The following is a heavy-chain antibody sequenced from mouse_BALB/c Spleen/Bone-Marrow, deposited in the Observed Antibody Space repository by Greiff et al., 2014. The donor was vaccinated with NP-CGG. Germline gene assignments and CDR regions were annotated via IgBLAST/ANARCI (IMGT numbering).Heavy chain of an antibody. V-gene: IGHV5-6-3*01. CDR3: ARGYDYSSWFAY. CDR2: INVNGDTT. Sequence: DVKLVESGGGLVQPGGSLKLSCAASGSTFSSYGMSWVRQTPDKRLEMIATINVNGDTTYHPDSVKGRFTISRDNVKNTLYLQMSSLKSEDTAMYYCARGYDYSSWFAYWGQGTLVTVSA. J-gene: IGHJ3*01. D-gene: IGHD2-4*01. CDR1: GSTFSSYG.